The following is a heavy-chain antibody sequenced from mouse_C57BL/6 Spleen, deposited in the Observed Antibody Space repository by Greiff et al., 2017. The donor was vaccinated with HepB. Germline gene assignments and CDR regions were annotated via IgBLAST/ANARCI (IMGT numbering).Heavy chain of an antibody. CDR3: ARNYGSSRNYFDY. J-gene: IGHJ2*01. V-gene: IGHV1-63*01. D-gene: IGHD1-1*01. CDR2: IYPGGGYT. CDR1: GYTFTNYW. Sequence: VLLQQSGAELVRPGTSVKMSCKASGYTFTNYWIGWAKQRPGHGLEWIGDIYPGGGYTNYNEKFKGKATLTADKSSSTAYMQFSSLTSEDSAIYYCARNYGSSRNYFDYWGQGTTLTVSS.